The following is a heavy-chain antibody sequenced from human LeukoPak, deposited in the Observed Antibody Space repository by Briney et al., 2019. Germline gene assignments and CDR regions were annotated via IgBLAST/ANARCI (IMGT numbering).Heavy chain of an antibody. D-gene: IGHD6-13*01. CDR3: ARDGRRGSWYYLNPHFYYYYGMDV. CDR1: GYTFTSYD. J-gene: IGHJ6*02. V-gene: IGHV1-8*01. CDR2: MNPNSGNT. Sequence: ASVKVSCKASGYTFTSYDINGGRQATGQGLEWMGGMNPNSGNTGYAQKFKGSVTMTRNTSISTAYMELSSLRSEDTAVYYCARDGRRGSWYYLNPHFYYYYGMDVWGQGTTVTVSS.